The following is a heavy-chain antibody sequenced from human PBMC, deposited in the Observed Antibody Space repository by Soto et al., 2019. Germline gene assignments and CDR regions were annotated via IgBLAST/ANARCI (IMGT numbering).Heavy chain of an antibody. Sequence: PGGSLRLSCAATGFTFSVYAMTWVRQAPGNGLEWVSAVTANVGSTYSADSVKGRFTISRDNSKNTLFLQMKSLRAEDTAVYYCASLGVGDWANHYYYYGVDVWGPWPPVTVSS. CDR3: ASLGVGDWANHYYYYGVDV. CDR1: GFTFSVYA. V-gene: IGHV3-23*01. J-gene: IGHJ6*02. D-gene: IGHD2-21*02. CDR2: VTANVGST.